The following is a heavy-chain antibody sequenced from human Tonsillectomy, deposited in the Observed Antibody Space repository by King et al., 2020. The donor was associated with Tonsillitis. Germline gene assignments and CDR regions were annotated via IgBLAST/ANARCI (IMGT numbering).Heavy chain of an antibody. CDR1: GFTFSSYG. J-gene: IGHJ6*03. CDR3: ARKEWELLREDYYYYMDV. D-gene: IGHD1-26*01. Sequence: VQLVESGGGVVQPGRSLRLSCAASGFTFSSYGMHWVRQAPGKGLEWVAVIWYDGSNKYYADSVKGRFTISRDNSKNTLYRQMKSLRAEDTAVYDCARKEWELLREDYYYYMDVWGKGTTVTVSS. CDR2: IWYDGSNK. V-gene: IGHV3-33*08.